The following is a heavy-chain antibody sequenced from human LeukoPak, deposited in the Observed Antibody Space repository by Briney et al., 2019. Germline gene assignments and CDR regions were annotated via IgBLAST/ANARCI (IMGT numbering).Heavy chain of an antibody. CDR2: IRYDGSNK. CDR1: GFTFSSYG. J-gene: IGHJ6*03. V-gene: IGHV3-30*02. D-gene: IGHD3-3*01. Sequence: PGGSLRLSCAASGFTFSSYGMHWVRQAPGKGLEWVAFIRYDGSNKYYADSVKGRFTISRDNSKNTLYLQMNSLRAEDTAVYYCVAPVLEWLPTNVRYYYYYYMDVWGKGTTVTVSS. CDR3: VAPVLEWLPTNVRYYYYYYMDV.